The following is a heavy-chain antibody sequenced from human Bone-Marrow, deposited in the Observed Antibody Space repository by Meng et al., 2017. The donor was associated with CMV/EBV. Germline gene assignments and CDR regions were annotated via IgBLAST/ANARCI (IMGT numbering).Heavy chain of an antibody. J-gene: IGHJ4*02. CDR1: GGSLRDSF. CDR2: IDHNENT. D-gene: IGHD5-24*01. Sequence: SETLSLTCAVYGGSLRDSFWTWIRQTPGKGLEWIGEIDHNENTNYNPCLGGRATMSVDTSKNKFSLKVRSVTAADTAVYYCARAGVWLPNQWSQGTPVTVSS. V-gene: IGHV4-34*01. CDR3: ARAGVWLPNQ.